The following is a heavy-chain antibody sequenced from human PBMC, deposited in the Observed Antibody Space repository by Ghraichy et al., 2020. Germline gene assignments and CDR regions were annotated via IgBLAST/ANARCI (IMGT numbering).Heavy chain of an antibody. CDR1: GGSISSYY. CDR3: ARRSISNWFDP. V-gene: IGHV4-59*01. CDR2: IYYSGST. J-gene: IGHJ5*02. Sequence: SQTLSLTCTVSGGSISSYYWSWIRQPPGKGLEWIGYIYYSGSTNYNPSLKSRVTISVDTSKNQFSLKLSSVTAADTAVYYCARRSISNWFDPWGQGTLVTVSS.